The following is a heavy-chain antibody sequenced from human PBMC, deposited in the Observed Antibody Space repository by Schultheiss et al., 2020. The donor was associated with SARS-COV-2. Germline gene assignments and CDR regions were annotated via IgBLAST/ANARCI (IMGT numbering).Heavy chain of an antibody. CDR2: INAGNGNT. J-gene: IGHJ4*02. V-gene: IGHV1-18*04. D-gene: IGHD3-3*01. CDR1: GYTFTSYG. CDR3: ARGEIRTYYDFWSGYFFSGAYYFDY. Sequence: ASVKVSCKASGYTFTSYGISWVRQAPGQGLEWMGWINAGNGNTKYSQKFQGRVTITADESTSTAYMELSSLRSEDTAVYYCARGEIRTYYDFWSGYFFSGAYYFDYWGQGTLVTVSS.